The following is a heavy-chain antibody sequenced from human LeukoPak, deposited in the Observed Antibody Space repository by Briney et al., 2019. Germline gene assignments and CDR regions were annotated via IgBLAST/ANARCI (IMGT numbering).Heavy chain of an antibody. J-gene: IGHJ4*02. Sequence: PSETLSLTCTVSGGSINNNDFFWGWVRQPPGKGLEWIGTIYYSGSTNYNPSLKGRVTISVDTSKNQFSLKLSSVTAADTAVYYCARGGGGYSGSWGQGTLVTVSS. CDR3: ARGGGGYSGS. D-gene: IGHD5-12*01. V-gene: IGHV4-39*07. CDR1: GGSINNNDFF. CDR2: IYYSGST.